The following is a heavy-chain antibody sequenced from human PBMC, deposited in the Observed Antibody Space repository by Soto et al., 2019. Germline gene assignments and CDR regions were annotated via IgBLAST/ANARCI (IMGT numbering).Heavy chain of an antibody. Sequence: ASVKVSCKASGYTFTSYGISWVRQAPGQGLEWMGWISAYNGNTNYAQKLQGRVTMTTDTSTSTAYMELRSLRSDDTAVYYCARVQSRRVLVAATPPDYWGQGTLVTVS. CDR1: GYTFTSYG. CDR2: ISAYNGNT. D-gene: IGHD2-15*01. CDR3: ARVQSRRVLVAATPPDY. V-gene: IGHV1-18*01. J-gene: IGHJ4*02.